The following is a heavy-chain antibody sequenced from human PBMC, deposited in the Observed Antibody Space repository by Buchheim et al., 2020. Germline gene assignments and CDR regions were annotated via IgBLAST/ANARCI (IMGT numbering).Heavy chain of an antibody. CDR3: AGGYDFWSDNYGMDV. J-gene: IGHJ6*02. D-gene: IGHD3-3*01. CDR1: GGSISSSNW. Sequence: QVQLQESGPGLVKPSGTLSLTCAVSGGSISSSNWWSWVRQPPGKGLEWIGEIYHSGSTNYNPSLKSRVTIPVDKPQNQSFLKLSSVTAADTAVYYWAGGYDFWSDNYGMDVWGQGTT. CDR2: IYHSGST. V-gene: IGHV4-4*02.